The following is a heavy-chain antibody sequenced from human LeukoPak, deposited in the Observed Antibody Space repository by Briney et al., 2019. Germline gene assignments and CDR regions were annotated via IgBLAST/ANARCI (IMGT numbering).Heavy chain of an antibody. V-gene: IGHV3-74*01. Sequence: GGSLRLSCAASGFTFRKYWLHWVRQAPGKGLVWVSRINPDDESTSYADSVKGRFTISRGNAKSTLYLQMNSLRAEDTAVYYCLTIVETTIDAFDIWGQGTMVTVSS. CDR1: GFTFRKYW. D-gene: IGHD1-26*01. CDR2: INPDDEST. CDR3: LTIVETTIDAFDI. J-gene: IGHJ3*02.